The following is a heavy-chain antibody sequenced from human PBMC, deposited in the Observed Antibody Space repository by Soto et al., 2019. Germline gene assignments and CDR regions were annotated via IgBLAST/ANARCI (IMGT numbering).Heavy chain of an antibody. CDR2: ISYDGSNK. CDR1: GFTFSSYG. J-gene: IGHJ4*02. Sequence: GGSLRLSCAASGFTFSSYGMHWVRQAPGKGLEWVAVISYDGSNKYYADSVKGRFTISRDNSKNTLYLQMNSLRAEDTAVYYCANTPLRFGNFDYWGQGTLVTVSS. V-gene: IGHV3-30*18. CDR3: ANTPLRFGNFDY. D-gene: IGHD3-3*01.